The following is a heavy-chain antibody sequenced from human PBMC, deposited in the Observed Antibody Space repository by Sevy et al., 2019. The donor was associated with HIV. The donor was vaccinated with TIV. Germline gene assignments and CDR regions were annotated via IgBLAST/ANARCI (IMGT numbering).Heavy chain of an antibody. CDR3: ATDNSGSYYYYYGMDV. V-gene: IGHV1-24*01. Sequence: ASVKVSCKVSGYTLTELSMHWVRQAPGKGLEWMGGFDPEDGETIYAQKFQGRVTMTEDTSTDTAYMELSSLRSEDPAVYYCATDNSGSYYYYYGMDVWGQGTTVTVSS. D-gene: IGHD1-26*01. CDR2: FDPEDGET. CDR1: GYTLTELS. J-gene: IGHJ6*02.